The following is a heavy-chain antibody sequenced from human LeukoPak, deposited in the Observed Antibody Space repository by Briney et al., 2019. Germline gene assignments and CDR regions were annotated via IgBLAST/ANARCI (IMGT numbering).Heavy chain of an antibody. D-gene: IGHD1-14*01. CDR2: ISHIGST. V-gene: IGHV4-59*11. CDR3: ARDRISINALDM. CDR1: GASISGHY. Sequence: PSETLSLTCTVSGASISGHYLTWIRQPPGKGLEWIGYISHIGSTNYNPSLESRVTISVDTSKNQFSLKLTSVTAADTAFYYCARDRISINALDMWGQGTMVTVSS. J-gene: IGHJ3*02.